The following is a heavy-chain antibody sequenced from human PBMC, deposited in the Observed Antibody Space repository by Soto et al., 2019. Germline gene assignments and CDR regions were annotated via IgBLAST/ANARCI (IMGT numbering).Heavy chain of an antibody. CDR2: IIPIIGTA. V-gene: IGHV1-69*13. Sequence: GASVKVSCKASGGTFSSYAISWVRQAPGQGLEWMGGIIPIIGTANYAQKFQGRVTITADESTSTAYMELSSLRSEDTAVYYCARDQPLWFGELSPRKRLYCMDVWGQGTTVTVSS. J-gene: IGHJ6*02. D-gene: IGHD3-10*01. CDR3: ARDQPLWFGELSPRKRLYCMDV. CDR1: GGTFSSYA.